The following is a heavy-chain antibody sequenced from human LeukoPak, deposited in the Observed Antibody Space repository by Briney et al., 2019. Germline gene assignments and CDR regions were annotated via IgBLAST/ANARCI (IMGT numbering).Heavy chain of an antibody. J-gene: IGHJ4*02. CDR3: TTIGNFDWLLFPDY. D-gene: IGHD3-9*01. V-gene: IGHV3-15*01. CDR1: GFTFSSYG. CDR2: IKSKTDGGTT. Sequence: GGSLRLSCAASGFTFSSYGMHWVRQAPGKGLEWVGRIKSKTDGGTTDYAAPVKGRFTISRDDSKNTLYLQMNSLKTEDTAVYYCTTIGNFDWLLFPDYWGQGTLVTVSS.